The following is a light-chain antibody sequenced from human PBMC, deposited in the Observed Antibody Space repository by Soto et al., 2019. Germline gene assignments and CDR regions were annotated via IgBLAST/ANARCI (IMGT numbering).Light chain of an antibody. CDR2: GGS. CDR1: QSIKSD. CDR3: HQYNDWPGT. V-gene: IGKV3-15*01. Sequence: EVVMTQSPVTLSVAPGEGTTLSCRASQSIKSDLAWYQQQPGQAPRLLIRGGSTRAAGIPHRFSGYGSGTEFTLTIASLQSEDFGVYYCHQYNDWPGTFGQGTKVEV. J-gene: IGKJ1*01.